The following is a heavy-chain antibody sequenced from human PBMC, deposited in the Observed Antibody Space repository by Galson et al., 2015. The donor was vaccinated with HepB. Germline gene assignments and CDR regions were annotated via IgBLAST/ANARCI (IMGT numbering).Heavy chain of an antibody. D-gene: IGHD5-24*01. CDR2: IKQDGSEK. Sequence: SLRLSCAASGFTLSTYWMSWVRQAPGKGLEWVANIKQDGSEKYYVDSVKGRFTISRDNAKNSPYLQMNSLRAEDTAVYYCARVHRDGYNSLDYWGQGTLVTVSS. J-gene: IGHJ4*02. V-gene: IGHV3-7*01. CDR3: ARVHRDGYNSLDY. CDR1: GFTLSTYW.